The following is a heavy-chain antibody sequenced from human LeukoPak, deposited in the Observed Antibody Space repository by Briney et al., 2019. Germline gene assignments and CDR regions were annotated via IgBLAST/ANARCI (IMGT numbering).Heavy chain of an antibody. CDR1: GFTFDDYA. V-gene: IGHV3-9*01. Sequence: GGSLRLSCGASGFTFDDYAMHWVRQAPGKGLEWVSGISWNSGKINYAGSVKGRFTISRDNAKNSLYLEMNSLRAEDTALYYCAKDIGSSSWYLGNWGQGTLVTVSS. CDR2: ISWNSGKI. D-gene: IGHD6-13*01. CDR3: AKDIGSSSWYLGN. J-gene: IGHJ4*02.